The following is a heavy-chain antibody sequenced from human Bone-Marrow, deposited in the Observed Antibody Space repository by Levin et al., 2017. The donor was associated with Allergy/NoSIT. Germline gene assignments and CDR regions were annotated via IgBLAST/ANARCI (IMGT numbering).Heavy chain of an antibody. V-gene: IGHV5-51*01. CDR3: ARSRISPDVGSFDF. Sequence: PGESLKISCKGSAYSFSNHWIAWVRQMPGRGLEWMGVIYPADSDTRYSPSFQGQVTISEDKSIGTAYLQWSSLKSSDTAIYYCARSRISPDVGSFDFWGPGTMVTVSS. CDR1: AYSFSNHW. J-gene: IGHJ3*01. D-gene: IGHD3-3*02. CDR2: IYPADSDT.